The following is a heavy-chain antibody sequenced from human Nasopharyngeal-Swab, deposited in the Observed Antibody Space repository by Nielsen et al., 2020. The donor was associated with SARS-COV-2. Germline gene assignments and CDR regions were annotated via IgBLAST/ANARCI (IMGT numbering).Heavy chain of an antibody. Sequence: GESLKISCVVSGFIFSRSAMTWVRQAPGKGLEWVSGISASGGSTYYADSVEGRFTISRDNSKNILYLQMNSLTVEDTAVYYCAKENQLTRFDYWGQGTLVTVSS. D-gene: IGHD1-14*01. CDR3: AKENQLTRFDY. CDR1: GFIFSRSA. CDR2: ISASGGST. V-gene: IGHV3-23*01. J-gene: IGHJ4*02.